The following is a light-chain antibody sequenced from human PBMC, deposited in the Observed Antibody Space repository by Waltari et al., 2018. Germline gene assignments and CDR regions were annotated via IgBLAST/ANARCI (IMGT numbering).Light chain of an antibody. CDR1: SSDVGNFNL. CDR3: CSYAGSRTYV. CDR2: EVS. V-gene: IGLV2-23*02. J-gene: IGLJ1*01. Sequence: QSALTQPASVSGSPGQSITISCTGTSSDVGNFNLVSWYPQPPGKVPQPIIYEVSKRPSGVSNHFSGSKSGNTASLTISGLRAEDEADYYCCSYAGSRTYVFGTGTKVTVL.